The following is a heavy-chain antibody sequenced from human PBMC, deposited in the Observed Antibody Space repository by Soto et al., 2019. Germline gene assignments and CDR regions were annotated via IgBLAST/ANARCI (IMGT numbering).Heavy chain of an antibody. V-gene: IGHV4-39*01. D-gene: IGHD2-2*01. CDR1: GGSISSSSYY. Sequence: SETLSLTCTVSGGSISSSSYYWGWIRQPPGKGLEWIGSIYYSGSTYYNPSLKSRVTISVDTSKNQFSLKLSSVTAADTAVYYCARHVRAAMDTNFDYWGQGTLVTVSS. CDR3: ARHVRAAMDTNFDY. CDR2: IYYSGST. J-gene: IGHJ4*02.